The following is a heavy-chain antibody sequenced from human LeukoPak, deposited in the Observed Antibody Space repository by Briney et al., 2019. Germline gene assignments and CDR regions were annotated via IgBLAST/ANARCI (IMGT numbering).Heavy chain of an antibody. Sequence: GGSLRLSCAASGFTFSSYAMSWVRQAPGKGLEWVSAISGSGGSTYYADSVKGRFTISRDNSKNTLYLQMNSLRAEDTAVYYCAKVMGDSGIVVVIYFDYWGQGTLVTVSS. CDR3: AKVMGDSGIVVVIYFDY. J-gene: IGHJ4*02. V-gene: IGHV3-23*01. CDR1: GFTFSSYA. D-gene: IGHD3-22*01. CDR2: ISGSGGST.